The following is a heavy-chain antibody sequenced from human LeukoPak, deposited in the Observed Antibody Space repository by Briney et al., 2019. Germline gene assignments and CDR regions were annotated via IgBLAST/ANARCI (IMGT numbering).Heavy chain of an antibody. CDR2: ISAYNGNT. Sequence: ASVKVSCRASGYTFTSYGISWVRQAPGQGLEWMGWISAYNGNTNYAQKLQGRVTMTTDTSTSTAYMELSSLRSEDTAVYYCARPSGLLDSHDAFDIWGQGTTVTVSS. CDR1: GYTFTSYG. CDR3: ARPSGLLDSHDAFDI. J-gene: IGHJ3*02. D-gene: IGHD1-26*01. V-gene: IGHV1-18*01.